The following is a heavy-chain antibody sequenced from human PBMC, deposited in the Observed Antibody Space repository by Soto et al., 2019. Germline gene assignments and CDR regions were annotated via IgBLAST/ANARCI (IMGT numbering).Heavy chain of an antibody. Sequence: SVKVSCKASGGTFSSYAISWVRQAPGQGLEWMGGIIPIFGTANYAQKFQGRVTITADESTSTAYMELSSLRSEDTAVYYCASRYFDWLVDGDYYYYGMDVWGQGTTVTVSS. CDR1: GGTFSSYA. J-gene: IGHJ6*02. CDR2: IIPIFGTA. V-gene: IGHV1-69*13. CDR3: ASRYFDWLVDGDYYYYGMDV. D-gene: IGHD3-9*01.